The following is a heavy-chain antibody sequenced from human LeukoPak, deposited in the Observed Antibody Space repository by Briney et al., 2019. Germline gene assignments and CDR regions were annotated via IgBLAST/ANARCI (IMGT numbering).Heavy chain of an antibody. D-gene: IGHD3-10*01. V-gene: IGHV1-2*02. Sequence: ASVKVSCKASGYSFTAYYMHWVRQAPGQGLEWMGWINPNSGGTNYAQNFQGRVTMTRDTSINTAYMDLSRLRSDDTAVYYCARAEPNYFVSGSYASLGYWGQGTLVIVSS. CDR1: GYSFTAYY. J-gene: IGHJ4*02. CDR2: INPNSGGT. CDR3: ARAEPNYFVSGSYASLGY.